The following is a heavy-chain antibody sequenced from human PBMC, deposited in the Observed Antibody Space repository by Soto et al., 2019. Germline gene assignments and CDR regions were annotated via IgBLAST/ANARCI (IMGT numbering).Heavy chain of an antibody. D-gene: IGHD3-22*01. CDR2: IYSGGST. CDR1: GFTVSSNY. Sequence: GGALRLSCAASGFTVSSNYMSWVRQAPGKGLEWVSVIYSGGSTYYADSVKGRFTISRDNSKNTLYLQMNSLRAEDTAVYYCARDDSSGYYRSRYYYGMDVWGQGTTVTVSS. J-gene: IGHJ6*02. V-gene: IGHV3-53*01. CDR3: ARDDSSGYYRSRYYYGMDV.